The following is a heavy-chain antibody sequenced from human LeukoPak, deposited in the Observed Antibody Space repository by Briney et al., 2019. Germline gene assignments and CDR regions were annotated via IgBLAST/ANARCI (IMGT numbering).Heavy chain of an antibody. CDR3: ARDDY. V-gene: IGHV3-30*04. CDR2: ISYDGSNE. CDR1: GFTFSSYA. Sequence: PGRSLRLSCAASGFTFSSYAMHWVRQAPGKGLEWVAVISYDGSNEYYADSVKGRFTISRDNSKNTLYLQMNSLRAEDTAVYYCARDDYWGQGTLVTVSS. J-gene: IGHJ4*02.